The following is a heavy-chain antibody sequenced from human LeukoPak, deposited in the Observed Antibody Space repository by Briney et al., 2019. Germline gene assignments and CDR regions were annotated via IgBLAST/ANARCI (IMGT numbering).Heavy chain of an antibody. CDR2: INHSGST. J-gene: IGHJ4*02. D-gene: IGHD1-26*01. CDR3: ARHNQWDLHFDY. Sequence: SETLSLTCGVYGVASSGNYWSWIRQSPGRGLEWIGEINHSGSTNYNPSLKSRVTISVGTSKSQFSLKLSSVTAADTAVYYCARHNQWDLHFDYWGQGTLVTVSS. V-gene: IGHV4-34*01. CDR1: GVASSGNY.